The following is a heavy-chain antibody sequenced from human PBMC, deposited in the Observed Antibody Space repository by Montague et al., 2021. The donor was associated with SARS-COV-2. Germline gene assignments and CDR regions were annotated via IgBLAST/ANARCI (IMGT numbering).Heavy chain of an antibody. J-gene: IGHJ6*02. CDR3: ARDRGVITFGGVIVIDGMDV. CDR2: ISYDGSNK. D-gene: IGHD3-16*02. Sequence: SLRLSCAASGFTFSSYAMHWVRQAPGKGLEWVAVISYDGSNKYYADSVKGRFTISRDNSKNTLYLQMNSLRAEDTAVYYCARDRGVITFGGVIVIDGMDVWGQGTTVTVSS. V-gene: IGHV3-30-3*01. CDR1: GFTFSSYA.